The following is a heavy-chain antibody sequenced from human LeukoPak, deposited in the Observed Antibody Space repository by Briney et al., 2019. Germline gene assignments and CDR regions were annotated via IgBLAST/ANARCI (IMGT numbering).Heavy chain of an antibody. CDR3: AKDKWSGAVKFNWFDP. D-gene: IGHD6-19*01. CDR2: ISWNSGHI. Sequence: SGGSLRLSCAASGFTFDDYAMHWVRQTPGKVLEWVSGISWNSGHIGYADSVKGRFTISRDNAKNSLYLQMNSLRAEDTALYYCAKDKWSGAVKFNWFDPWGQGTLVTVSS. V-gene: IGHV3-9*01. J-gene: IGHJ5*02. CDR1: GFTFDDYA.